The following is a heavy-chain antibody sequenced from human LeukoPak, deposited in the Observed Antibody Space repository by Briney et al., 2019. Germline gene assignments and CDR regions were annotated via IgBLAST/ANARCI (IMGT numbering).Heavy chain of an antibody. J-gene: IGHJ6*02. CDR3: ARLYIPGLYGMDV. CDR1: GGSISSSSYY. CDR2: IYYSGST. D-gene: IGHD2-21*01. V-gene: IGHV4-39*01. Sequence: SGTLSLTCTVSGGSISSSSYYWGWIRQPPGKGLEWIGSIYYSGSTYYNPSLKSRVTISVDTSKNQFSLKLSSVTAADTAVYYCARLYIPGLYGMDVWGQGTTVTVSS.